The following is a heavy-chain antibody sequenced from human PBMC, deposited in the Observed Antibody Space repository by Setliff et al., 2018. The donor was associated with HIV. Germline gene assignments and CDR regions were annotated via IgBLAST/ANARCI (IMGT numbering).Heavy chain of an antibody. Sequence: SGPTLVNPTQTLTLTCTFSGFSLTTSGMCISWVRQSPGKAPEWLGRIDWDDDKLYSTSLKTSLTTSKDTSKNQVGLTMTNMDPVDTATYYCARTYKNDSSDYRFDFWGPGTLVTVSS. CDR3: ARTYKNDSSDYRFDF. J-gene: IGHJ4*02. V-gene: IGHV2-70*17. D-gene: IGHD3-22*01. CDR1: GFSLTTSGMC. CDR2: IDWDDDK.